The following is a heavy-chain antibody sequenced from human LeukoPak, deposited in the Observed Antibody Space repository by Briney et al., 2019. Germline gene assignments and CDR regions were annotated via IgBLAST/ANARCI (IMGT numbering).Heavy chain of an antibody. J-gene: IGHJ6*03. Sequence: ASVKVSCKASGYTFTMCYIHWVRQAPGQGLEWMGMINPSDGATTYAQRFQGRVTMTRDISTTPVYMDLRSLRFEDTAVYFCAREQSGGLRGNLGGLFASYYTYYYMDVWGRGTTVTVSS. CDR1: GYTFTMCY. CDR3: AREQSGGLRGNLGGLFASYYTYYYMDV. CDR2: INPSDGAT. V-gene: IGHV1-46*01. D-gene: IGHD3-10*01.